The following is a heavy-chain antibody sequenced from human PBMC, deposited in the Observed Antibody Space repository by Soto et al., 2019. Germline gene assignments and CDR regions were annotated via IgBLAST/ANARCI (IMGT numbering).Heavy chain of an antibody. J-gene: IGHJ4*02. V-gene: IGHV3-21*01. Sequence: PGGSLRLSCAASGFTFSSHSMNWVRQAPGKGLELVSSISTTSRYIEYADSVKGRFTISRDNAKTSLYLQMNSLRAEDTAVYYCVRDPASHGDYVFDYWGKGTLVTVSS. CDR2: ISTTSRYI. D-gene: IGHD4-17*01. CDR1: GFTFSSHS. CDR3: VRDPASHGDYVFDY.